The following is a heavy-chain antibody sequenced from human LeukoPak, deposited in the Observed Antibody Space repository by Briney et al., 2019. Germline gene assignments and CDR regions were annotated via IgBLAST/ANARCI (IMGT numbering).Heavy chain of an antibody. Sequence: AGGSLRLSCVASGFTFSRHAMSWVRQAPGKGLEWVSGISGSGGVTYYADSVKGRYSISRDNSKNTVFLQMNSLRVEDTALYYCAKGVPGSGWYSGFDAFDIWGQGTMVTVSS. D-gene: IGHD6-19*01. CDR3: AKGVPGSGWYSGFDAFDI. J-gene: IGHJ3*02. V-gene: IGHV3-23*01. CDR2: ISGSGGVT. CDR1: GFTFSRHA.